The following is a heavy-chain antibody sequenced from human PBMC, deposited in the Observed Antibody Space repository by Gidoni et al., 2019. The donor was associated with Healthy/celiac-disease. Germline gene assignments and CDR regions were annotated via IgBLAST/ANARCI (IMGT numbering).Heavy chain of an antibody. D-gene: IGHD2-15*01. J-gene: IGHJ6*03. CDR1: GFTVSSNY. CDR2: IYSGGST. CDR3: ARGGDSGWYYMDV. V-gene: IGHV3-53*01. Sequence: EVQLVESGGGLIQPGGSLRLSCAASGFTVSSNYMSWVRQAPGKGLEWVSVIYSGGSTYYADSVKGRFTISRDNSKNTLYRQMNSLRAEDTAVYYCARGGDSGWYYMDVWGKGTTVTFSS.